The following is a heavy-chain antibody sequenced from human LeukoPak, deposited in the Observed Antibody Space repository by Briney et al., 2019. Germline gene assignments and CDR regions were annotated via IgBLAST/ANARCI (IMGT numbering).Heavy chain of an antibody. V-gene: IGHV3-43*01. Sequence: PGGSLRLSCAASGFTFDDYTMHWVRQAPGKGLEWVSLISWDGGSTYYADSVKGRFTISRDNSKNSLYLQMNSLRAEDTAVYYCAKAPSVAGPHSFSIAARRYYFDYWGQGTLVTVSS. CDR2: ISWDGGST. CDR1: GFTFDDYT. CDR3: AKAPSVAGPHSFSIAARRYYFDY. D-gene: IGHD6-6*01. J-gene: IGHJ4*02.